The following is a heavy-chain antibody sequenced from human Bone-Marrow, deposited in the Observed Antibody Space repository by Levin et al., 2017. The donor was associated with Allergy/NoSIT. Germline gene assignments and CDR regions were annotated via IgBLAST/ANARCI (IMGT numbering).Heavy chain of an antibody. Sequence: GESLKISCSASGFTFSSYAMHWVRQAPGKGLEYVSAISSNGGSTYYADSVKGRFTISRDNSKNTLYLQMSSLRAEDTAVYYCVKGNSGYEIILPFDYWGQGTLVTVSS. V-gene: IGHV3-64D*06. J-gene: IGHJ4*02. CDR3: VKGNSGYEIILPFDY. CDR1: GFTFSSYA. CDR2: ISSNGGST. D-gene: IGHD5-12*01.